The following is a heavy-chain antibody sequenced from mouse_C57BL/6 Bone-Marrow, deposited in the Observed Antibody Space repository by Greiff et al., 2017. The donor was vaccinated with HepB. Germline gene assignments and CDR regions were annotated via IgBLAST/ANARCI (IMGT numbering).Heavy chain of an antibody. Sequence: VQLKESGPELVKPGASVKIPCKASGYTFTDYNMDWVKQSHGKSLEWIGDINPNNGGTIYNQKFKGKATLTVDKSSSTAYMELRSLTSEDTAVYYCARSYYRGWYFDVWGTGTTVTVSS. CDR3: ARSYYRGWYFDV. CDR2: INPNNGGT. CDR1: GYTFTDYN. V-gene: IGHV1-18*01. J-gene: IGHJ1*03. D-gene: IGHD2-14*01.